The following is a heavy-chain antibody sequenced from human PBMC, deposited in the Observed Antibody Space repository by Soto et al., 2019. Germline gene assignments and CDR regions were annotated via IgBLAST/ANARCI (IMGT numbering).Heavy chain of an antibody. CDR2: IIPIFGTA. Sequence: SVKVSCKASGGTFSSYAISWVRQAPGQGLEWMGGIIPIFGTANYAQKFQGRVTITADESTSTAYMELSSLRSEDTAVYYCARDYELSAAAGSYNWFDPWGQGTLVTVSS. CDR1: GGTFSSYA. J-gene: IGHJ5*02. CDR3: ARDYELSAAAGSYNWFDP. V-gene: IGHV1-69*13. D-gene: IGHD6-13*01.